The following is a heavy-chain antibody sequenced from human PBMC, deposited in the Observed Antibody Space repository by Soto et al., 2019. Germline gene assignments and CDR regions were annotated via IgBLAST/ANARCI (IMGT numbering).Heavy chain of an antibody. J-gene: IGHJ4*02. CDR3: ARGPSSGYPYTYYFDY. CDR2: INHSGST. D-gene: IGHD3-22*01. Sequence: QVQLQQWGAGLLKPSETLSLTCAVYGGSFSGYYWSWIRQPPGKGLEWIGEINHSGSTNYNPSLKSRVTISVDTSKNQFSLKLSSVTAADTAVYYCARGPSSGYPYTYYFDYWGQGTLVTVSS. V-gene: IGHV4-34*01. CDR1: GGSFSGYY.